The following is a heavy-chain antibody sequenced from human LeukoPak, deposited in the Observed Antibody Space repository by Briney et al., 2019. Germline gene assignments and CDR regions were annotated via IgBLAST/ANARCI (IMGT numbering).Heavy chain of an antibody. CDR2: IYYSGST. Sequence: SETLSLTCTVSGGSISSSSYYWGWIRQPPGKGLEWIGSIYYSGSTYYNPSLKSRVTISVDTSKNQFSLKLSSVTAADTAVYYCATVRSPGGWFDPWGQGTLVTVSS. V-gene: IGHV4-39*07. J-gene: IGHJ5*02. CDR3: ATVRSPGGWFDP. D-gene: IGHD4-17*01. CDR1: GGSISSSSYY.